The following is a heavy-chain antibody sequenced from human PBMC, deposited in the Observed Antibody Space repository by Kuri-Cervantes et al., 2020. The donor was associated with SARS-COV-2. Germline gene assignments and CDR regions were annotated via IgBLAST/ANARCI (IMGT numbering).Heavy chain of an antibody. CDR1: GYTFTGYY. Sequence: ASVKVSCKASGYTFTGYYMHWVRQAPGQGLEWMGWINPNSGGTNYAQKFQGRVTMTRDTSTNTVYLELNSLGFEDTAAYYCARELYGLADYWGQGTLVTVSS. J-gene: IGHJ4*02. CDR3: ARELYGLADY. V-gene: IGHV1-2*02. D-gene: IGHD3-10*01. CDR2: INPNSGGT.